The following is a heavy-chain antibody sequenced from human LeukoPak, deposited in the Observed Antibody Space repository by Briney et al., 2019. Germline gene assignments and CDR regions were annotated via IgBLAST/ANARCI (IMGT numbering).Heavy chain of an antibody. CDR3: ARVNNRDVLRYFDWSFDY. CDR2: ISDSGST. Sequence: SETLSLTCTVSGDSISSYSWSWIRQPPGMGLEWIGNISDSGSTNSNPSLKSRATMSLDTSTNQFSLKLSSVTAADTAVYYCARVNNRDVLRYFDWSFDYWGQGTLVTVSS. V-gene: IGHV4-59*08. J-gene: IGHJ4*02. D-gene: IGHD3-9*01. CDR1: GDSISSYS.